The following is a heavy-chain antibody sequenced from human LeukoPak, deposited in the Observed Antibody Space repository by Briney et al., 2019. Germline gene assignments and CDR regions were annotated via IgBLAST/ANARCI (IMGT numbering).Heavy chain of an antibody. J-gene: IGHJ4*02. Sequence: GGSLRLSCAASGFTFSSYWMSWVRQAPGKGLEWVANIKQDGSEKYYVDSVKGRFTISRDNAKNSLYLQMSSLRAEDTAVYYCARDKDQYSGYDSGLFDCWGQGTLVTVSS. D-gene: IGHD5-12*01. CDR1: GFTFSSYW. V-gene: IGHV3-7*01. CDR3: ARDKDQYSGYDSGLFDC. CDR2: IKQDGSEK.